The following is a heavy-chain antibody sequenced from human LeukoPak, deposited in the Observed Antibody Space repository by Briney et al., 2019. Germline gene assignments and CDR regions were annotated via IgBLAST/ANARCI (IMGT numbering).Heavy chain of an antibody. CDR3: ATTKLWLAFDS. CDR2: IWYDGSNK. D-gene: IGHD6-19*01. V-gene: IGHV3-33*01. Sequence: PGGSLRLSCAASGFTFSSYDMHWVRQAPGKGLEWVAVIWYDGSNKYYADSVKGRFTISRDNSKNTLYLQVNSLRAEDTAVYYCATTKLWLAFDSWGQGTLVTVSS. CDR1: GFTFSSYD. J-gene: IGHJ4*02.